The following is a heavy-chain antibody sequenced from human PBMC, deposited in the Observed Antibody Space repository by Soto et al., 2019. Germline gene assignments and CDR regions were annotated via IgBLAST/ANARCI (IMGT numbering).Heavy chain of an antibody. CDR2: LYHTGST. CDR3: ARDIPTCYPACVFDI. D-gene: IGHD2-21*01. CDR1: GDSITSYN. V-gene: IGHV4-59*01. Sequence: QVQLQESGPGLVKPSETLSVTCTVSGDSITSYNWNWIRQSPGKGLEWIGYLYHTGSTNSHPSFKSRVTISVDTSKNQFSLKLSTVTAADTAVYYFARDIPTCYPACVFDIWGQGTVVTVSS. J-gene: IGHJ3*02.